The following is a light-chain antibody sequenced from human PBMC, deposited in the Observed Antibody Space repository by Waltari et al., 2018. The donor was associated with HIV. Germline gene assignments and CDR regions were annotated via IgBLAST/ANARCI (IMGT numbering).Light chain of an antibody. J-gene: IGKJ4*01. CDR1: RSILYSSDNRYY. V-gene: IGKV4-1*01. CDR3: QQYFRIPPT. CDR2: WAS. Sequence: DIVMTQSPDSLPVSLGERANINCTSSRSILYSSDNRYYLAWYQQKPRQPPKLLISWASTQEAGVPGRFSGGGSATDFTLTITILQAEVVAVYRCQQYFRIPPTFGGGTKVEIK.